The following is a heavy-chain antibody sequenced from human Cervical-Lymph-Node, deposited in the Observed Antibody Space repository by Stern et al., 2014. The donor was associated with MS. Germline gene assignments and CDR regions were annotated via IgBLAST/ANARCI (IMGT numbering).Heavy chain of an antibody. J-gene: IGHJ3*02. V-gene: IGHV1-46*02. CDR3: AIGAFDI. CDR1: GGTFQTFA. Sequence: QLVQSGAEMKVPGSSVRVSCSSSGGTFQTFAFSWVRQAPGQGLEWLGIINPSGGSTSYAQKFQGRVTMTRDTSTSTVYMELSSLRSEDTAVYYCAIGAFDIWGQGTMVTVSS. CDR2: INPSGGST.